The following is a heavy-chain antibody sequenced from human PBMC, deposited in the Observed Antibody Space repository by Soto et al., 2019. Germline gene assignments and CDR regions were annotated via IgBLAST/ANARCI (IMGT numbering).Heavy chain of an antibody. CDR2: INAGNGNT. V-gene: IGHV1-3*01. D-gene: IGHD6-13*01. Sequence: ASVKGSGKASGYTFTSYAMHWVRQAPGQRLEWKGWINAGNGNTKYSQKFQGRVTITRDTSASTAYMELSSLRSEDTAVYYCASHLRPYSSSWDFDYWGQGTLVTVST. CDR3: ASHLRPYSSSWDFDY. J-gene: IGHJ4*02. CDR1: GYTFTSYA.